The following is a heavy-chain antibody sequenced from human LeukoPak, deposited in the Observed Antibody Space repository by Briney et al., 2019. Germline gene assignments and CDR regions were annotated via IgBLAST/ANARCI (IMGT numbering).Heavy chain of an antibody. V-gene: IGHV4-39*07. CDR3: ARTYYYDSSGYYYYYYYMDV. D-gene: IGHD3-22*01. Sequence: PSETLSLTCTVSGGSINSYYWGWIRQPPGKGLEWIGSIYYSGSTYYNPSLKSRVTISVDTSKNQFSLKLSSVTAADTAVYYCARTYYYDSSGYYYYYYYMDVWGKGTTVTVSS. CDR1: GGSINSYY. CDR2: IYYSGST. J-gene: IGHJ6*03.